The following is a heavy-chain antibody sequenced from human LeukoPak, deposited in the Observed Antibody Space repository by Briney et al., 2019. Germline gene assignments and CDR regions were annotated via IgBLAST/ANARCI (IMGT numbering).Heavy chain of an antibody. V-gene: IGHV3-23*01. J-gene: IGHJ3*02. CDR3: ARHQTTIYAFDI. Sequence: GGSLRLSCAASGFTFSTYGMSWVRQAPGKGLEWVSGISGSGSTTYYADSVKGRFTISRDNAKNTLYLQMNSLRAEDTAVYYCARHQTTIYAFDIWGQGTMVTVSS. D-gene: IGHD1-1*01. CDR2: ISGSGSTT. CDR1: GFTFSTYG.